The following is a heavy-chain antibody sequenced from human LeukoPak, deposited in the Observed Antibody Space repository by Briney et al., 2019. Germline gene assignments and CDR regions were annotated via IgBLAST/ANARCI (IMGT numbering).Heavy chain of an antibody. J-gene: IGHJ4*02. CDR2: ISDIGAAT. V-gene: IGHV3-23*01. CDR3: AKRSCSGGSCNFDY. CDR1: GFTFSSYA. Sequence: GGSLRLSCAASGFTFSSYAMSWVRQAPGKGLEWVSAISDIGAATNYADSVKGRLTISRDNSKNTLYLQMNSLRADDTAVYYCAKRSCSGGSCNFDYWGQGTLVTVS. D-gene: IGHD2-15*01.